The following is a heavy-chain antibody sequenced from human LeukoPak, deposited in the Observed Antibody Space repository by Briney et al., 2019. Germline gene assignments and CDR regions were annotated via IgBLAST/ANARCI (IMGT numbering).Heavy chain of an antibody. CDR2: LSYSGST. CDR3: ARHWDITGYHEYFQN. J-gene: IGHJ1*01. Sequence: SETLSFTCAVSGGSINSGSYYWGRIRQPPGKGLEWIGSLSYSGSTYYNPSLKSRVTIAVDTSKNQFSLKLSSVTAADTAVYYCARHWDITGYHEYFQNWEQGLLITVFS. V-gene: IGHV4-39*01. D-gene: IGHD3-9*01. CDR1: GGSINSGSYY.